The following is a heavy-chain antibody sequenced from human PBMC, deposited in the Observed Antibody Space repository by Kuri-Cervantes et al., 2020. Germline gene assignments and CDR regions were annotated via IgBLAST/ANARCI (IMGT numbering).Heavy chain of an antibody. Sequence: GGSLRLSCAASGFTFSSYAVSRVRQSPGKGLEWVSSISGDGGTIFYADSVRGRFTISRDNSKNTLFLQMNILRAEDTAVYYCAKGWMYGCLIDYWGQGTLVTVSS. V-gene: IGHV3-23*01. CDR1: GFTFSSYA. D-gene: IGHD2-8*01. CDR2: ISGDGGTI. CDR3: AKGWMYGCLIDY. J-gene: IGHJ4*02.